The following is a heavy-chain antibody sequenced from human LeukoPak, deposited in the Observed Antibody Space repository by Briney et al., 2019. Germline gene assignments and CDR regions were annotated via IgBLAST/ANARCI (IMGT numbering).Heavy chain of an antibody. CDR3: ARNLIPEQLVLNF. D-gene: IGHD6-13*01. CDR1: GGSISSSSYY. J-gene: IGHJ4*02. Sequence: SETLSLTCTVSGGSISSSSYYWGWIRQPPGKGLEWIGSIYYSGSTYYNPSLKSRVTISVDTSKNQFSLKLSSVTAADTAVYYCARNLIPEQLVLNFWGQGTLVTVSS. CDR2: IYYSGST. V-gene: IGHV4-39*07.